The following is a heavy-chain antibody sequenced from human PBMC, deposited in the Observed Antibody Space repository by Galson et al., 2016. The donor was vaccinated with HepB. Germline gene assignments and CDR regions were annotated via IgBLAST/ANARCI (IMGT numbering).Heavy chain of an antibody. V-gene: IGHV3-7*04. CDR2: INRDGSEK. CDR1: GFTFSNYW. CDR3: ARGNAMDV. J-gene: IGHJ6*02. Sequence: SLRLSCAASGFTFSNYWMTWVRQAPGKGLEWVANINRDGSEKHCVDSVKGRFTISRDNAKNSLYLEMNSLRAEDTAVYSCARGNAMDVWGQGTTVTVSS.